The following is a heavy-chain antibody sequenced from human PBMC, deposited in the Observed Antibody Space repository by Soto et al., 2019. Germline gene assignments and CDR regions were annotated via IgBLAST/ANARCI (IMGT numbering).Heavy chain of an antibody. CDR2: ISSDGSTT. Sequence: EVQLVESGGGLVQPGGSLRLSCAASGFTFSSCWMHWVRQAPGKGLVWVSRISSDGSTTNYADSVKGRFTISRDNAKNILCRQMYSLRAEDTAVYYCASLYSSAWARDYWGQGTLVTVSS. CDR1: GFTFSSCW. J-gene: IGHJ4*02. V-gene: IGHV3-74*01. D-gene: IGHD6-19*01. CDR3: ASLYSSAWARDY.